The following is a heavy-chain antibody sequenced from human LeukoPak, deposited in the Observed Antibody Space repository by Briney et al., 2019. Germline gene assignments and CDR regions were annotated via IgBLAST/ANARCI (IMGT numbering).Heavy chain of an antibody. Sequence: PSETLSLTCTVSGGSISSSSYYWGWIRQPPGKGLEWIGSIYYSGSTYYNPSLKSRVTISVDTSKNQFSLKLSSVTAADTAVYYCARHDDFFGEMATTWGQGTLVTVSS. V-gene: IGHV4-39*01. CDR1: GGSISSSSYY. CDR2: IYYSGST. D-gene: IGHD5-24*01. J-gene: IGHJ4*02. CDR3: ARHDDFFGEMATT.